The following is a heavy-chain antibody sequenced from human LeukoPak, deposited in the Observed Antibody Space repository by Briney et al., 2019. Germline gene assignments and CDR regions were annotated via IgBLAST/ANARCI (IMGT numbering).Heavy chain of an antibody. Sequence: GGSLRLSCAASGFTFSSYEMNWVRQAPGKGLEWISYISSSGTTIYYADSVKGRFTISRDNAKNSLYLQMNSLRAEDTAVYYCARALWFGETFPAYWGQGTLVTVSS. D-gene: IGHD3-10*01. CDR3: ARALWFGETFPAY. V-gene: IGHV3-48*03. J-gene: IGHJ4*02. CDR2: ISSSGTTI. CDR1: GFTFSSYE.